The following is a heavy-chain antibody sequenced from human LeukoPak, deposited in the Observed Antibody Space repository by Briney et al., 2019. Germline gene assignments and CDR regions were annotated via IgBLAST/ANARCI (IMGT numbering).Heavy chain of an antibody. CDR1: GGSISSYY. D-gene: IGHD2-15*01. CDR3: ARRDASWRIY. CDR2: ISYSGGT. Sequence: PSETLSLTCTVSGGSISSYYWSWIRQPPGKGLEWIGYISYSGGTNYNPSLKSRVTISLDTSKNQFSLKLNSVTAADTAVYYCARRDASWRIYWGQGTLVTVSS. J-gene: IGHJ4*02. V-gene: IGHV4-59*08.